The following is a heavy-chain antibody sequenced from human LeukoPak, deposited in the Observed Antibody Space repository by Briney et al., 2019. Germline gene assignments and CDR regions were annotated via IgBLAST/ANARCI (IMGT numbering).Heavy chain of an antibody. CDR1: GGTFSSYT. D-gene: IGHD2-2*01. J-gene: IGHJ4*02. CDR3: ARVRSSTSCHDY. V-gene: IGHV1-18*01. CDR2: INAYNGNT. Sequence: SVKVSCKASGGTFSSYTISWVRQAPGQGLDWMGWINAYNGNTNYAQKLQGRVTMTTDTSTSTAYMELRRLRPDDTAVYYCARVRSSTSCHDYWGEGTLVTVSS.